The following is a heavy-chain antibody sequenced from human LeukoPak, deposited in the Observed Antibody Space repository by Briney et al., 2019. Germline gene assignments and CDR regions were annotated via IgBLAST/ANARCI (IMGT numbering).Heavy chain of an antibody. D-gene: IGHD3-22*01. CDR1: GYTFTSYD. J-gene: IGHJ4*02. V-gene: IGHV1-8*01. CDR3: AREREYYYDSSGNGHFDY. Sequence: ASVKVSCKASGYTFTSYDINWVRQATGQGPEWMGWMNPNSGNTGYAQKFQGRVTMTRNTPISTAYMELSSLRSEDTAVYYCAREREYYYDSSGNGHFDYWGQGTLVTVSS. CDR2: MNPNSGNT.